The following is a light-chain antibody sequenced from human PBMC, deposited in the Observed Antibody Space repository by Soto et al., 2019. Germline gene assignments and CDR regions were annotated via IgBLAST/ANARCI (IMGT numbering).Light chain of an antibody. CDR3: QQYGSSHTWT. V-gene: IGKV3-20*01. CDR1: QSISGTF. J-gene: IGKJ1*01. CDR2: GAS. Sequence: LLTQSPDTLSLPPWERATLSFRAGQSISGTFLNWYQQKPGQAPRLLIYGASNRATGTPDRFSGSGSGTDFTLTISRLETEDFAVYYCQQYGSSHTWTFGQGTKVDIK.